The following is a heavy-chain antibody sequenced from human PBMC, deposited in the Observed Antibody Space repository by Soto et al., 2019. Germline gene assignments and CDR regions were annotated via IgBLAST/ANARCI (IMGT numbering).Heavy chain of an antibody. V-gene: IGHV1-69*06. J-gene: IGHJ6*02. CDR3: SRGNREYYGMEG. CDR2: IIPIFGTA. CDR1: GGTFSSYA. D-gene: IGHD4-4*01. Sequence: QVQLVQSGAEVKKPGSSVKVSCKASGGTFSSYAISWVRQAPGQGLEWMGGIIPIFGTATYAKKFQGRVTITAAKSTSTAYMELSSLRSDDTAVYYWSRGNREYYGMEGWGQGTTDTVSS.